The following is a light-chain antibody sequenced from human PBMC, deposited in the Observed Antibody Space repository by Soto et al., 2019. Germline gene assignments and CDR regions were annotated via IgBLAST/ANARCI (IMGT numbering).Light chain of an antibody. CDR2: GAS. J-gene: IGKJ1*01. CDR3: QQYGRSPTWT. Sequence: EIVLTQSPATLSMSPGERATLSCRASQSVSTYLAWYQQKPGQAPRLLIYGASKRVTGIPDRFSGSGSGTDFTLTISRLEPEDFAVYYCQQYGRSPTWTFGQGTKVEIK. V-gene: IGKV3-20*01. CDR1: QSVSTY.